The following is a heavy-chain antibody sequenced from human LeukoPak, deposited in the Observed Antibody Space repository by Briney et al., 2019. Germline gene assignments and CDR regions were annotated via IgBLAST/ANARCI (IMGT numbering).Heavy chain of an antibody. CDR2: IYYSGST. CDR3: ARTYYYGSGSYYSDWYFDL. Sequence: SETLSLTCTVSGGSFSSGSYYWGWIRQPPGKGLEWLGYIYYSGSTNYNPSLKSRVTISVDTSKNQFSLKLSSVTAADTAVYYCARTYYYGSGSYYSDWYFDLWGRGTLVTVSS. J-gene: IGHJ2*01. V-gene: IGHV4-61*01. CDR1: GGSFSSGSYY. D-gene: IGHD3-10*01.